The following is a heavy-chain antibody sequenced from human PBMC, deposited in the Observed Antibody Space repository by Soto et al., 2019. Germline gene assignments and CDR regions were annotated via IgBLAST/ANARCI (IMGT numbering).Heavy chain of an antibody. Sequence: APEKRSCKCAGYALTRQGISWVRRAPGQGLEWMGWISAYNGNTNYAQKLQGRVTMTTDTSTSTAYMELRSLRSDDTAVYYCARDDWRDGYKHRGWFSRWTQGT. J-gene: IGHJ5*02. D-gene: IGHD3-9*01. V-gene: IGHV1-18*01. CDR1: GYALTRQG. CDR3: ARDDWRDGYKHRGWFSR. CDR2: ISAYNGNT.